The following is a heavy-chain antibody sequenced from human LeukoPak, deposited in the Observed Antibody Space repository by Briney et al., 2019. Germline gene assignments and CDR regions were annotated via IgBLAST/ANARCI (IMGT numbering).Heavy chain of an antibody. Sequence: QTLSLTCTVSGGSISSGDYYWSWIRQPPGKALEWLALIYWDDDKRYSPSLKSRLTITKDTSKNQVVLTMTNMDPVDTATYYCAHSPLTTQTRGMFDYWGQGTLVTVSS. CDR3: AHSPLTTQTRGMFDY. D-gene: IGHD4-11*01. CDR1: GGSISSGDYY. V-gene: IGHV2-5*08. CDR2: IYWDDDK. J-gene: IGHJ4*02.